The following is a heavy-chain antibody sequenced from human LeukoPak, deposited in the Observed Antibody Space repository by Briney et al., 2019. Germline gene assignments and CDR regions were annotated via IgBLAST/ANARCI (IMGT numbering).Heavy chain of an antibody. V-gene: IGHV3-9*01. CDR2: ISWSSSRI. D-gene: IGHD6-13*01. CDR3: AKDSRSSNWYVALDV. Sequence: PGRSLRLSCAASGLTFDDYALHWVRQAPGKGLEWVSGISWSSSRIGYADSVKGRFTISRDNAKNSLYLQMNSLRAEDTALYYCAKDSRSSNWYVALDVWGQGTTVTVSS. CDR1: GLTFDDYA. J-gene: IGHJ6*02.